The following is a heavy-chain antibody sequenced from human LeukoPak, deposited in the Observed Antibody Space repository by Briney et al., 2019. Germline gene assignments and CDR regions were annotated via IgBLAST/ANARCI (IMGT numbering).Heavy chain of an antibody. Sequence: GGSLRLSCAASGFTFSNSWMSWVRQAPGKGLEWVAKIKQDGSEKYYVDSVKGRFTISRDNSKNTLYLQMNSLRAEDTAVYYCAKIYGYYYDSSVDYYYYYYMDVWGKGTTVTISS. CDR1: GFTFSNSW. V-gene: IGHV3-7*01. J-gene: IGHJ6*03. D-gene: IGHD3-22*01. CDR2: IKQDGSEK. CDR3: AKIYGYYYDSSVDYYYYYYMDV.